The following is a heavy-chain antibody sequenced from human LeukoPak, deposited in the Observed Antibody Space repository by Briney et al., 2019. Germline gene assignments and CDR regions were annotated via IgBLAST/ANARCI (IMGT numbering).Heavy chain of an antibody. V-gene: IGHV1-18*01. CDR2: ISAYNGNT. CDR1: GYTFTSYG. CDR3: ARDPKAAGTPTGWFDP. Sequence: GASVKVSCKASGYTFTSYGISWVRQAPGQGLEWMGWISAYNGNTNYAQKLQGRVTMTTDTSTSTAYMELRSLRSEDTAVYYCARDPKAAGTPTGWFDPWGQGTLVTVSS. D-gene: IGHD6-13*01. J-gene: IGHJ5*02.